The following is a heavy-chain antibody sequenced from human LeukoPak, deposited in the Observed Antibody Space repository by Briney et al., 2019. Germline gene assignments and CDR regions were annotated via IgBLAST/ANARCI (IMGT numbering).Heavy chain of an antibody. CDR3: ARDLEYSDSSGPYPGY. V-gene: IGHV3-7*01. Sequence: QSGGSLRLSCTASGFTFSNYWMTWVRQAPGKGLEWVANIQQDGGGTRYVDSVRGRFTISRDNAMNSLYLQMNNLRAEDTAVYYCARDLEYSDSSGPYPGYWGQGTLVTVSS. CDR1: GFTFSNYW. CDR2: IQQDGGGT. D-gene: IGHD3-22*01. J-gene: IGHJ4*02.